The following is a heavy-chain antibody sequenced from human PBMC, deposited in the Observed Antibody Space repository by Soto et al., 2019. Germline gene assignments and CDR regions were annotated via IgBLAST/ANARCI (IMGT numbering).Heavy chain of an antibody. CDR3: ARRDGTSMDV. V-gene: IGHV4-59*01. Sequence: QVQLQESGPGLVKPSETLSLTCTVSGGSISSYYWSWIRQPPGKGLQWIGYIYYSGSTNYNPSLKSRVIISVDTSKNQFSLKLSFVTAADTAVYHCARRDGTSMDVWGQGTTVTVSS. CDR1: GGSISSYY. D-gene: IGHD1-26*01. J-gene: IGHJ6*02. CDR2: IYYSGST.